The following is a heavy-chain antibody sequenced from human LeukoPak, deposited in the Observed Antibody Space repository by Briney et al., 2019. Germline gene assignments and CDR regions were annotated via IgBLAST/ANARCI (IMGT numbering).Heavy chain of an antibody. Sequence: SETLSLTCTVSGGSISSSSYYWGWIRQPPGKGLEWIGSIYYSGSTYYNPSLKSRVTISVDPSKNQFSLKLSSVTAADTAVYYCARPGHSSGDAFDIWGQGTMVTVSS. D-gene: IGHD6-19*01. CDR2: IYYSGST. V-gene: IGHV4-39*01. J-gene: IGHJ3*02. CDR1: GGSISSSSYY. CDR3: ARPGHSSGDAFDI.